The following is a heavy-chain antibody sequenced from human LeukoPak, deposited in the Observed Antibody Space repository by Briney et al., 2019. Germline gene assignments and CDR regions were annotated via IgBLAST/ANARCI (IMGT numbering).Heavy chain of an antibody. CDR1: GFTFSSYG. CDR2: IRYDGSNK. Sequence: GGSLRLSCAASGFTFSSYGMHWVRQAPGKGLEWVAFIRYDGSNKYYADSVKGRFTISRDNSKNTLYLQMNSLRAEDTAVYYCAKGVGNYYYYYMGVWGKGTTVTVSS. V-gene: IGHV3-30*02. CDR3: AKGVGNYYYYYMGV. J-gene: IGHJ6*03.